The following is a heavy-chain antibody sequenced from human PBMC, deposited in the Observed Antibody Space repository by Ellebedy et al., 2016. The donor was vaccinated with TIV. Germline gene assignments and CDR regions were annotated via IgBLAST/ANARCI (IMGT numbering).Heavy chain of an antibody. CDR3: ARDARGSYYGFDY. CDR1: GFTFSSYS. Sequence: GESLKISXAASGFTFSSYSMNWVRQAPGKGLEWVSSISSSSSYIYYADSVKGRFTISRDNAKNSLYLQMNSLRAEDTAVYYCARDARGSYYGFDYWGQGTLVTVSS. D-gene: IGHD1-26*01. J-gene: IGHJ4*02. V-gene: IGHV3-21*04. CDR2: ISSSSSYI.